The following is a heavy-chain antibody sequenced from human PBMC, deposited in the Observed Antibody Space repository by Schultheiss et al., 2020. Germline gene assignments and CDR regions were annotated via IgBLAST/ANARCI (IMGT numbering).Heavy chain of an antibody. CDR2: ISSSGSTI. Sequence: GGSLRLSCAASGFTFSSYAMSWVRQAPGKGLEWVSSISSSGSTIYYADSVKGRFTISRDNSKNTLYLQMNSLRAEDTAVYYCARDFARDSGIFDYWGQGTLVTVSS. CDR1: GFTFSSYA. D-gene: IGHD1-26*01. CDR3: ARDFARDSGIFDY. V-gene: IGHV3-23*01. J-gene: IGHJ4*02.